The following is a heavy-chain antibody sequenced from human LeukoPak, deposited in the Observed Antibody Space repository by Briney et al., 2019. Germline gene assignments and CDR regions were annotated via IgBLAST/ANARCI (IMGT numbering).Heavy chain of an antibody. D-gene: IGHD6-19*01. V-gene: IGHV4-39*07. CDR1: GGSISSSSYY. Sequence: PSEALSLTCTVSGGSISSSSYYWGWIRQPPGKGLEWIGSIYYSGSTYYNPSLKSRVTISVDTSKNQFSLKLSSVTAADTAVYYCARDLKYSSGWSGDYYYYYMDVWGKGTTVTVSS. CDR3: ARDLKYSSGWSGDYYYYYMDV. CDR2: IYYSGST. J-gene: IGHJ6*03.